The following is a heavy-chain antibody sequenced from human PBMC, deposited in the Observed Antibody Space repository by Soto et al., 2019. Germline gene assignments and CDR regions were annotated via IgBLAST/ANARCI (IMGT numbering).Heavy chain of an antibody. J-gene: IGHJ6*02. V-gene: IGHV4-59*01. D-gene: IGHD1-1*01. CDR1: GGSISSYY. CDR3: AGDHRLEPRDYYYGMDV. CDR2: IYYSGST. Sequence: PSETLSLTCTVSGGSISSYYWSWIRQPPGKGLEWIGYIYYSGSTNYSPSLKSRVTISVDTSKNQFSLKLSSVTAADTAVYYCAGDHRLEPRDYYYGMDVWGQGTTVTVSS.